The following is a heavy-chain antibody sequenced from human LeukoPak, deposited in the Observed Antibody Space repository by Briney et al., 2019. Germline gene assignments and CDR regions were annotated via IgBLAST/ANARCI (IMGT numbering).Heavy chain of an antibody. CDR2: ISSSGSTI. CDR3: ARFAYYDSSGYHPGVDY. V-gene: IGHV3-11*01. CDR1: GFTFSDYY. Sequence: GGSLRLSCAASGFTFSDYYMSWIRQAPGKGLEWVSYISSSGSTIYYADSVKGRFTISRDNAKNPLYLQMNSLRAEDTAVYYCARFAYYDSSGYHPGVDYWGQGTLVTVSS. J-gene: IGHJ4*02. D-gene: IGHD3-22*01.